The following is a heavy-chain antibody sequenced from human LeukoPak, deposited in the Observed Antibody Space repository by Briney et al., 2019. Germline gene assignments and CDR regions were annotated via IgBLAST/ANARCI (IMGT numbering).Heavy chain of an antibody. J-gene: IGHJ3*02. D-gene: IGHD2-15*01. CDR1: GFTFSSYA. CDR3: AKDIVVVVAATPIWSAFDI. Sequence: PGGSLRLSCAASGFTFSSYAMSWVRQAPGRGLEWVSAISGSGGSTYYADSVKGRFTISRDSSKNTLYLQMNSLRAEDTAVYYCAKDIVVVVAATPIWSAFDIWGQGTMVTVSS. CDR2: ISGSGGST. V-gene: IGHV3-23*01.